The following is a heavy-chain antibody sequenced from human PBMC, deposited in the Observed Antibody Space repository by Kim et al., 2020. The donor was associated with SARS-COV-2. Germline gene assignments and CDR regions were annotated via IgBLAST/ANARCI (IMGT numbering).Heavy chain of an antibody. V-gene: IGHV4-39*01. CDR3: AALDPHYGLDV. Sequence: SETLSLTCTVSGGSINSSSYYWGWIRQPPGKGLEWIGSISYSGSTYYNPSLKSRVTISVDTSKNQFSLKLSSVTATDTAVYYCAALDPHYGLDVWGQGTTVTVSS. D-gene: IGHD1-1*01. CDR2: ISYSGST. CDR1: GGSINSSSYY. J-gene: IGHJ6*02.